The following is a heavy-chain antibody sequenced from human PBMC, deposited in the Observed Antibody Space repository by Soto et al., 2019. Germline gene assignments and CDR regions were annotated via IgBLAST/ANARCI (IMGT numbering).Heavy chain of an antibody. D-gene: IGHD3-10*01. CDR2: ISGSGGST. CDR1: GFTFSSYA. V-gene: IGHV3-23*01. Sequence: EVQLLESGGGLVQPGGSLRLSCAASGFTFSSYAMSWVRQAPGKGLEWVSAISGSGGSTYYADSVKGRFTISRDNSKNTPYLQMNSLRAEDTAVYYCAKDRESYYYYYYMDVWGKGTTVTVSS. CDR3: AKDRESYYYYYYMDV. J-gene: IGHJ6*03.